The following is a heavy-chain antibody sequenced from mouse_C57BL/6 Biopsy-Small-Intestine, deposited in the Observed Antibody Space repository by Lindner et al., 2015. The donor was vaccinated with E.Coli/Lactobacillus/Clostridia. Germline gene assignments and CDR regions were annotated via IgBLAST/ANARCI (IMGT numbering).Heavy chain of an antibody. V-gene: IGHV1-63*01. D-gene: IGHD1-1*01. CDR2: IYPGGGYT. Sequence: VQLQESGAELVRPGTSVKMSCKASGYTFTNYWIGWAKQRPGHGLEWIGDIYPGGGYTNYNEKFKGKATLTADKSSSTAYMQFSSLTSEDSAIYYCARAGGSSLYYYAMDYWGQGTSVTVSS. CDR3: ARAGGSSLYYYAMDY. J-gene: IGHJ4*01. CDR1: GYTFTNYW.